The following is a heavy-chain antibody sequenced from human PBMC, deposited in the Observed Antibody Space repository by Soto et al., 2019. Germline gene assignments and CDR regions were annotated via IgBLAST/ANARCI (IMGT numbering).Heavy chain of an antibody. J-gene: IGHJ4*02. V-gene: IGHV3-48*04. CDR3: ARDLPGIAVAALIDY. CDR1: GFTFSSYS. CDR2: ISSSSSTI. Sequence: GGSLRLSCAASGFTFSSYSMNWVRQALGKGLEWVSYISSSSSTIYYADSVKGRFTISRDNAKNSLYLQMNSLRAEDTAVYYCARDLPGIAVAALIDYWGQGTLVTVSS. D-gene: IGHD6-19*01.